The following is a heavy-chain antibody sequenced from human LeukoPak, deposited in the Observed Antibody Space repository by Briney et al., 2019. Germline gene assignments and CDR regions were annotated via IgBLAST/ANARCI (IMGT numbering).Heavy chain of an antibody. J-gene: IGHJ6*03. CDR2: IYYSGST. Sequence: PSETLSLTCTVSGGSISSSSYYWGWIRQPPGKGLEWIGSIYYSGSTYYNPSLKSRVTISVDTSKNQFSLKLSSVTAADTAVYYCARGSSPRRRYYYCYMDVWGKGTTVTVSS. CDR3: ARGSSPRRRYYYCYMDV. CDR1: GGSISSSSYY. D-gene: IGHD6-13*01. V-gene: IGHV4-39*07.